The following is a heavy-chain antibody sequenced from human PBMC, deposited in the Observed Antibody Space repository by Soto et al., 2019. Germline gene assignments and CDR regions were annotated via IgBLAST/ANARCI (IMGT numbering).Heavy chain of an antibody. CDR2: IIPIFGTA. CDR1: VGTFSSYA. CDR3: ARDREDGYNHVFAY. D-gene: IGHD5-12*01. Sequence: QVQLVQSGAEVKKPGSSVKVSCKASVGTFSSYAISWVRQAPGQWLEWMGGIIPIFGTANYAQKFQGRVTITADESPSTAYMELSSLRSEDTAVYYCARDREDGYNHVFAYWGQGTLVTVSS. J-gene: IGHJ4*02. V-gene: IGHV1-69*01.